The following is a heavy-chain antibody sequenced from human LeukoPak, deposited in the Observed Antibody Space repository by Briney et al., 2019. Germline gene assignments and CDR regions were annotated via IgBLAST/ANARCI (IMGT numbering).Heavy chain of an antibody. D-gene: IGHD2-2*01. CDR3: TTRTWADGFDI. Sequence: PGGSLRLSCAASGFTFRNAWMNWVRQAPGKRLEWLGRIKSKADGGTADYAAPVKGRITISRDDSKNTLYLQINSLRTDDTALYYCTTRTWADGFDIWGQGTMLTVSS. CDR1: GFTFRNAW. V-gene: IGHV3-15*01. J-gene: IGHJ3*02. CDR2: IKSKADGGTA.